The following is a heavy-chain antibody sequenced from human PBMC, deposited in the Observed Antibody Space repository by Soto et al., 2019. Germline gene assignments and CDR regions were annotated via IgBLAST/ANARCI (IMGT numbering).Heavy chain of an antibody. J-gene: IGHJ4*02. V-gene: IGHV4-31*03. Sequence: QVQLQESGPGLVKPSQTLSLTCTVSGGSISSAAYYWSWIRQHPGKVLEWIGYISHSGSTYYTPSLKSRVIISADTSKNQFSVNLTSVTAADTAVYYCAREYTYGSNFFDCWGQGAVVTVSS. CDR3: AREYTYGSNFFDC. CDR1: GGSISSAAYY. D-gene: IGHD5-18*01. CDR2: ISHSGST.